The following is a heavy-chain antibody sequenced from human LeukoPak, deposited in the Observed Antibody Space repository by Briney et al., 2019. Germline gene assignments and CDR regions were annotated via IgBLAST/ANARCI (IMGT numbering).Heavy chain of an antibody. CDR1: GFTFSSYA. CDR3: AKVAQGGPMIVVAHFDY. D-gene: IGHD3-22*01. V-gene: IGHV3-23*01. Sequence: GGSLRLSCAASGFTFSSYAMSWVRQAPGKGLEWVSAISGSGGSTYYADSVKGRFTISRDNSKNTLYLQTNSLRAEDTAVYYCAKVAQGGPMIVVAHFDYWGQGTLVTVSS. J-gene: IGHJ4*02. CDR2: ISGSGGST.